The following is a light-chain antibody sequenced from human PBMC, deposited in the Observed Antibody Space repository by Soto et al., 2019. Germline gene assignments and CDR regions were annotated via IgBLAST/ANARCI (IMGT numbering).Light chain of an antibody. CDR3: QQYGSSPPVYT. J-gene: IGKJ2*01. CDR1: QSVSSSY. V-gene: IGKV3-20*01. CDR2: GSS. Sequence: EIVLTQSPGTLSLSPGERATLSCRASQSVSSSYLAWYQQKPGQAPRLLIYGSSSRATGIADRFSGSGSGTDLTLTISSLEPEAFAVYYCQQYGSSPPVYTFGQGTKLEIK.